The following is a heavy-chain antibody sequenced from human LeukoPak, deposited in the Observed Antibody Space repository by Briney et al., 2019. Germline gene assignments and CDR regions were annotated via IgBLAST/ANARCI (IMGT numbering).Heavy chain of an antibody. D-gene: IGHD3-22*01. CDR3: ARVLYYYDSSGYRTYYFDY. Sequence: ASVKVSCKASGYTFTSYDINWVRQATGQGLEWMGWMNPNSGNTGYAQKFQGRVTMTRNTSISTAYMELSSLRSEDTAVYYCARVLYYYDSSGYRTYYFDYWGQGTLVTVSS. J-gene: IGHJ4*02. CDR1: GYTFTSYD. V-gene: IGHV1-8*02. CDR2: MNPNSGNT.